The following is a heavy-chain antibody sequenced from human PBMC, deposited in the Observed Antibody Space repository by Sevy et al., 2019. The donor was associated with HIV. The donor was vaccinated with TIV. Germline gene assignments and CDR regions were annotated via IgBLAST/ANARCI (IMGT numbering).Heavy chain of an antibody. Sequence: GGSLRLSCAASGFTFTYAWMTWVRQAPGKGLEWVGRIKSKADGGTIDYAAPVKGRFTSSRDDSKNTLYLQMNSLKTEDTGVYYCSTDPIIVLLVTDGMDVWGQGTTVTVSS. J-gene: IGHJ6*02. V-gene: IGHV3-15*01. CDR2: IKSKADGGTI. D-gene: IGHD2-8*02. CDR3: STDPIIVLLVTDGMDV. CDR1: GFTFTYAW.